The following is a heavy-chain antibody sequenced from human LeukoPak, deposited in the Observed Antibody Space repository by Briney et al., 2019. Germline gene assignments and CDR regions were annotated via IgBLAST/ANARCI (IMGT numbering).Heavy chain of an antibody. V-gene: IGHV3-23*01. CDR3: ARRGVVIRVILVGFHKEAFYFDS. CDR2: ISDSGGST. Sequence: GGSLRLSCAVSGITLSNYGMSWVRQAPGKGLEWVAGISDSGGSTNYADSVKGRFTISRDNPKNTLYLQMNSLRAEDTAVFFCARRGVVIRVILVGFHKEAFYFDSWGQGALVTVSS. J-gene: IGHJ4*02. D-gene: IGHD3-22*01. CDR1: GITLSNYG.